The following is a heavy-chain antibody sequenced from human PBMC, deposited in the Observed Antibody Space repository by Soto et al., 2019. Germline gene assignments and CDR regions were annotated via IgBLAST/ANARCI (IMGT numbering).Heavy chain of an antibody. CDR2: ITNDGVTT. CDR3: TPRGGG. J-gene: IGHJ4*02. D-gene: IGHD3-10*01. V-gene: IGHV3-48*01. Sequence: PGGSLRLCCAASGFTFSSFHMNWVRQAPGKGLEWVADITNDGVTTYYADSVKGRFTISRDDFKNSLHLQMSSLRGEDTGVYYCTPRGGGWGQGTLVTVSS. CDR1: GFTFSSFH.